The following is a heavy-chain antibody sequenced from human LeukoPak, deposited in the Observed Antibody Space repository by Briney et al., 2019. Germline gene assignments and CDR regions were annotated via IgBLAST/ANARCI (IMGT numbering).Heavy chain of an antibody. V-gene: IGHV4-59*08. Sequence: SETLFLTCTVSGGSISSYYWSWIRQPPGKGLEWIGYIYYSGSTNYNPSLKSRVTISVDTSKNQFSLKLSSVTAADTAVYYCARQVFRARRYGMDVWGQGTTVTVSS. CDR3: ARQVFRARRYGMDV. CDR2: IYYSGST. CDR1: GGSISSYY. J-gene: IGHJ6*02.